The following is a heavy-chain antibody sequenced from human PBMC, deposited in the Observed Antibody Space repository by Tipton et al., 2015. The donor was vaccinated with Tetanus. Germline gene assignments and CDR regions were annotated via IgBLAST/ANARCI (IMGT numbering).Heavy chain of an antibody. CDR1: GGSTSSYY. CDR3: ARGNGYSGYHHYFDY. D-gene: IGHD5-12*01. V-gene: IGHV4-4*07. Sequence: TLSLTCTVSGGSTSSYYWSWIRQPAGKGLEWIGRIYTSGSTNYNPSLKSRVTMSVDTSKNQFSLKLSSVTAADTAVYYCARGNGYSGYHHYFDYWGQGILVTVSS. J-gene: IGHJ4*02. CDR2: IYTSGST.